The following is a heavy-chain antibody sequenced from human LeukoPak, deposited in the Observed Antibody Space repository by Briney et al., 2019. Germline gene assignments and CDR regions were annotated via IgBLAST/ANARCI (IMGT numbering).Heavy chain of an antibody. V-gene: IGHV3-9*01. CDR1: GFTFDDYA. Sequence: GGSLRLSCAASGFTFDDYAMHWVRQAPGKGLEWVSGISWNSGSIGYADSVKGRFTISRDNAKNSLYLQMNSLRAEDTALYYCAKDSDYGGNSGCDYWGQGTLVTVSS. CDR3: AKDSDYGGNSGCDY. J-gene: IGHJ4*02. D-gene: IGHD4-23*01. CDR2: ISWNSGSI.